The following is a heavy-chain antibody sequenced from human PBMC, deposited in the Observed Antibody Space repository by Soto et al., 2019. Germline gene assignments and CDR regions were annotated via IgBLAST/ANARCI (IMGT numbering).Heavy chain of an antibody. CDR1: GGTFSSYT. Sequence: GASVKVSCKASGGTFSSYTISWVRHAPGQGLEWMGRIIPILGIANYAQKFQGRVTITADKSTSTAYMELSSLRSEDTAVYYCARGGYCSGGSCPDYYYYMDVWGKGTTVTVSS. J-gene: IGHJ6*03. V-gene: IGHV1-69*02. CDR3: ARGGYCSGGSCPDYYYYMDV. CDR2: IIPILGIA. D-gene: IGHD2-15*01.